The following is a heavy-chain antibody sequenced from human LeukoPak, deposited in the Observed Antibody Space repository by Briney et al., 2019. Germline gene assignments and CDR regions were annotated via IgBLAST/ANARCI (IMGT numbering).Heavy chain of an antibody. V-gene: IGHV4-39*01. D-gene: IGHD3-9*01. J-gene: IGHJ3*02. Sequence: SETLSLTCTVSGGSISSSSYYWGWIRQPPGKGLEWIGSIYYSGSTYYNPSLKSRVTISVDTSKNQFSLKLSSVTAADTAVYYCARITYYDILTAPGGDIWGQGTMVTVSS. CDR1: GGSISSSSYY. CDR3: ARITYYDILTAPGGDI. CDR2: IYYSGST.